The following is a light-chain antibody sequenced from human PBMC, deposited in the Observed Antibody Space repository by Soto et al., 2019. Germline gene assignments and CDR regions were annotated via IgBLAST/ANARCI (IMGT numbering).Light chain of an antibody. CDR3: QQSYSTPWT. V-gene: IGKV1-39*01. J-gene: IGKJ1*01. CDR2: AAS. CDR1: QSISSN. Sequence: DIQMTQSPSSLSASVGDRVTITCRASQSISSNLNWYQQKPGKAPKLLIYAASSVQSGVPSRFSGSGSGTEFTLTNSSLQPEDLAIYHCQQSYSTPWTFGQGTKVEIK.